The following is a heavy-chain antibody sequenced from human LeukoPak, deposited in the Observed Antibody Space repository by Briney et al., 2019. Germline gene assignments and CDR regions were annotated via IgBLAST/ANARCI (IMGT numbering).Heavy chain of an antibody. CDR3: ARHVCRASSCYWVDYYYNMDV. Sequence: SSETLSLTCTVSDGSISSTNFYWGWIRQPPGKGLEWIGTVYYTGSTFYNPSLRSRVAISVDTSKNQFSLKLSSVIAADTAVYYCARHVCRASSCYWVDYYYNMDVWGKGTTVTVSS. D-gene: IGHD2-2*01. CDR2: VYYTGST. V-gene: IGHV4-39*01. J-gene: IGHJ6*03. CDR1: DGSISSTNFY.